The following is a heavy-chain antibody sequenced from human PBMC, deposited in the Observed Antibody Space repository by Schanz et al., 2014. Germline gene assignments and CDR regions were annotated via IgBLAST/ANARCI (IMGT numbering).Heavy chain of an antibody. CDR1: GYTFFDYG. Sequence: QVQLVQSGAEAKKTGASVKVSCKASGYTFFDYGFTWVRQAPGQGLEWMGWINPNSGETNYEQKFKGRVTLTSDTSISTAFMELSGLTSDDTASYFCARARYTGYDCSGYWGQGTLLIVSS. J-gene: IGHJ4*02. CDR2: INPNSGET. V-gene: IGHV1-2*02. CDR3: ARARYTGYDCSGY. D-gene: IGHD5-12*01.